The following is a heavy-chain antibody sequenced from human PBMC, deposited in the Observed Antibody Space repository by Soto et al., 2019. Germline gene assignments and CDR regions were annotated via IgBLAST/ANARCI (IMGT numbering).Heavy chain of an antibody. CDR2: VNPGDSDA. CDR3: ASRVGDYFDY. CDR1: GNSFHSYW. Sequence: EVQLVQSGAEVKKPGDSLKISCNHSGNSFHSYWIGWVRQMPGKGLEWMGIVNPGDSDARYSPSFQGQVTIAADKTITTAFLQWSSLKASDTAMYYCASRVGDYFDYWGQGTLVTVSS. J-gene: IGHJ4*02. V-gene: IGHV5-51*01.